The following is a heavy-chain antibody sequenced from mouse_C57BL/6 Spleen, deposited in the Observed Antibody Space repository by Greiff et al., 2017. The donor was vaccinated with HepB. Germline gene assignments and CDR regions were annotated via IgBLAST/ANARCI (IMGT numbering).Heavy chain of an antibody. CDR3: ARRDSNYWYFDV. V-gene: IGHV5-2*01. CDR2: INSDGGST. D-gene: IGHD2-5*01. CDR1: EYEFPSHD. J-gene: IGHJ1*03. Sequence: EAQLQQSGGGLVQPGESLKLSCESNEYEFPSHDMSWVRKTPEKRLELVAAINSDGGSTYYPDTMERRFIISRDNTKKTLYLQMSSLRSEDTALYYCARRDSNYWYFDVWGTGTTVTVSS.